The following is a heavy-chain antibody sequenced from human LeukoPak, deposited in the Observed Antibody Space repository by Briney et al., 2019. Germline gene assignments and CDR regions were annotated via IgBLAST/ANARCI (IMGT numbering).Heavy chain of an antibody. CDR2: IIPLFGTA. CDR1: GGTFSSYA. CDR3: AIPAAGPLGFQH. V-gene: IGHV1-69*05. Sequence: SVKVSCKASGGTFSSYAISWVRQAPGQGLEWMGGIIPLFGTANYAQKFQGRVTITTDESTSTAYMERSSLRSEDTAVYYCAIPAAGPLGFQHWGQGTLVTVSS. J-gene: IGHJ1*01. D-gene: IGHD6-13*01.